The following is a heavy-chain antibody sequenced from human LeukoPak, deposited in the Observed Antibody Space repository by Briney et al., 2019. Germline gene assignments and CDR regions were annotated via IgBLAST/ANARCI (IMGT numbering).Heavy chain of an antibody. CDR2: ISYSGTP. J-gene: IGHJ4*01. V-gene: IGHV4-30-4*08. Sequence: SETLSLTCNVSGASINTADYYWPWIRQPPGKGLEWIGYISYSGTPYYNPSLNSRVTISLDTSKNHFSLKLNSVTAADTAMYYCARDRYGDFEDYWGHGTLVTVSS. CDR3: ARDRYGDFEDY. CDR1: GASINTADYY. D-gene: IGHD4-17*01.